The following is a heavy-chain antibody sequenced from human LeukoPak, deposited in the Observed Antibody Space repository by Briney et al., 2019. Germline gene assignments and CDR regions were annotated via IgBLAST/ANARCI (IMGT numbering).Heavy chain of an antibody. CDR1: GFTFDDYG. CDR2: TNWNGGSK. CDR3: ARELSTGIGYYYMDV. V-gene: IGHV3-20*04. J-gene: IGHJ6*03. D-gene: IGHD2-21*02. Sequence: GGSLRLSCAASGFTFDDYGMSWVRQAPGKGLEWVSGTNWNGGSKVYADSVKGRFTISRDNAKNSLYLQVNSLRAEDTALYYCARELSTGIGYYYMDVWGKGTTVTVSS.